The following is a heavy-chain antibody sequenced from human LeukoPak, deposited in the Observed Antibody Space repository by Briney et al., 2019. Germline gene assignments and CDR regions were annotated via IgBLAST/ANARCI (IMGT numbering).Heavy chain of an antibody. CDR2: IISSGSTI. Sequence: RGSLRLSCAASGFSFSSYEMSWVRQAPGRGLGWVSYIISSGSTIYYADSVKGRFTISRDNAKNSLNLQMNSLRAEDTAVYYCARESSSGAYYYGMDVWGQGTTVTVSS. CDR3: ARESSSGAYYYGMDV. CDR1: GFSFSSYE. D-gene: IGHD6-19*01. J-gene: IGHJ6*02. V-gene: IGHV3-48*03.